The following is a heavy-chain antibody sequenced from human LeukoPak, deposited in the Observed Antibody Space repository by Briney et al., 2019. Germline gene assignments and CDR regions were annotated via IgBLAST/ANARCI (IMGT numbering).Heavy chain of an antibody. J-gene: IGHJ3*02. Sequence: GESLKISCKGSGYSFTSYWIGWVRQTPGKGLEWMGIIYPGDSDTRYSPSFQGQVTISADKSISTAYLQWSSLKASDTAMYYCARRSMVRGVQRMGAFDIWGQGTMVTVSS. V-gene: IGHV5-51*01. CDR3: ARRSMVRGVQRMGAFDI. CDR1: GYSFTSYW. CDR2: IYPGDSDT. D-gene: IGHD3-10*01.